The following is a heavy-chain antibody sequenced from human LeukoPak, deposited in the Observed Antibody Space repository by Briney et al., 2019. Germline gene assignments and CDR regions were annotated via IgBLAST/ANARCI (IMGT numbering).Heavy chain of an antibody. CDR1: GGSINSYY. Sequence: PSETLSLTCTVSGGSINSYYWSWIRQPARKGLEWIGRIYSSGSTNYNPSLKSRVSMSVDTSKNQFSLKLTSVTAADTAVYYCARGGKATVVTMRGQGILVTVSS. V-gene: IGHV4-4*07. CDR2: IYSSGST. D-gene: IGHD4-23*01. CDR3: ARGGKATVVTM. J-gene: IGHJ4*02.